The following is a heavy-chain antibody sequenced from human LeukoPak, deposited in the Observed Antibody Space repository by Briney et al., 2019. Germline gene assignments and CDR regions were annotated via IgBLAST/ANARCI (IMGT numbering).Heavy chain of an antibody. D-gene: IGHD4-17*01. Sequence: GGSLRLSCAASGFKFSSFSMNWVRQAPGKGLEWISYVTSSSSSMFYADSVKGRFTISRDNAKNSLFLEMNSLRAEDTAVYYCARVVGSYGDSAYWGQGTLVTVSS. CDR1: GFKFSSFS. V-gene: IGHV3-48*04. CDR3: ARVVGSYGDSAY. CDR2: VTSSSSSM. J-gene: IGHJ4*02.